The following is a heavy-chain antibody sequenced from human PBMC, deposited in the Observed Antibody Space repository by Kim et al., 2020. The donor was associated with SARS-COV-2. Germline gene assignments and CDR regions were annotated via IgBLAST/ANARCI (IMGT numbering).Heavy chain of an antibody. CDR3: ARGRFAYGYFDS. D-gene: IGHD3-10*01. J-gene: IGHJ4*02. V-gene: IGHV4-61*02. CDR1: GDSISSGTYY. CDR2: VLTTGST. Sequence: SETLSLTCTVSGDSISSGTYYWTWIRQPAGKGLEWIGRVLTTGSTKDNPSLQSRVTISLETSMNQFSLSLTSVTATDTAVYFCARGRFAYGYFDSWGLGTLVAVSS.